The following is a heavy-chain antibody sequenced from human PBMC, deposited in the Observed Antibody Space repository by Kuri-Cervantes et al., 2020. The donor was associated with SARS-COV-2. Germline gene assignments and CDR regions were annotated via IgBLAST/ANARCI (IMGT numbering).Heavy chain of an antibody. CDR3: VQVDIAAAGTNYYYYMDV. J-gene: IGHJ6*03. Sequence: SETLSLTCTVSGGSVSSGSYYWSWIRQPPGKGLEWIGSIYHSGSTYYNPSLKSRVTISVDTSKNQFSLKLSSVTAADTAVYYCVQVDIAAAGTNYYYYMDVWGKGTTVTVSS. CDR1: GGSVSSGSYY. D-gene: IGHD6-13*01. CDR2: IYHSGST. V-gene: IGHV4-39*07.